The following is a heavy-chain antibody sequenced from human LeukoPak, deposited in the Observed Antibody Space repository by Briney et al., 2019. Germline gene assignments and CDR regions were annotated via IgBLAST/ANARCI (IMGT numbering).Heavy chain of an antibody. J-gene: IGHJ4*02. D-gene: IGHD6-13*01. CDR1: GFTLSSHW. Sequence: GGSLRLSCAASGFTLSSHWMSWVRQAPGKGLEWVSVIYSGGSTYYADSVKGRFTISRDNSKNTLYLQMNSLRAEDTAVYYCARAALAAAGTGYWGQGTLVTVSS. V-gene: IGHV3-66*01. CDR2: IYSGGST. CDR3: ARAALAAAGTGY.